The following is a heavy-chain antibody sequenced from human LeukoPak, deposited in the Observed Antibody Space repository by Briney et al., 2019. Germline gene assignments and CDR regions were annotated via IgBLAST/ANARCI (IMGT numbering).Heavy chain of an antibody. D-gene: IGHD2-2*01. J-gene: IGHJ3*02. CDR3: ARDHSGLIPAADAFAI. CDR1: GYTLTELS. CDR2: FDPEDGET. V-gene: IGHV1-24*01. Sequence: ASVKVSCKVSGYTLTELSMHWVRQAPGKGLEWMGGFDPEDGETIYAQKFQGRVTMTEDTSTDTAYMELSSLRSDDTAVYYCARDHSGLIPAADAFAIWGQGTMVTVSS.